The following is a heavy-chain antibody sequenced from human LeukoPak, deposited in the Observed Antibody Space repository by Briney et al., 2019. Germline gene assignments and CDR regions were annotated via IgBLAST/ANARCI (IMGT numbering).Heavy chain of an antibody. CDR3: ARDSYYYDSSGLDY. Sequence: PSETLSLTCTVSGGSISGYYWSWIRQPPGKRLEWIGYIYYSGSTNYNPSLKSRVTISVDTSKNQFSLKLSSVTAADTAVYYCARDSYYYDSSGLDYWGQGTLVTVSS. CDR1: GGSISGYY. V-gene: IGHV4-59*01. J-gene: IGHJ4*02. CDR2: IYYSGST. D-gene: IGHD3-22*01.